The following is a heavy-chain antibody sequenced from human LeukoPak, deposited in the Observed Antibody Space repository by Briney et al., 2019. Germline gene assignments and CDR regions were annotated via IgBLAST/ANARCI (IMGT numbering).Heavy chain of an antibody. CDR1: GYSISSGYY. Sequence: SETLSLTCTVSGYSISSGYYWGWIRQPPGKGLEWIGSIYHSGSTYYNPSLKSRVTISVDTSKNQFSLKLSSVTAADTAVYYCARCTIFGVADHDAFDIWGQGTMVTVSS. CDR3: ARCTIFGVADHDAFDI. D-gene: IGHD3-3*01. CDR2: IYHSGST. J-gene: IGHJ3*02. V-gene: IGHV4-38-2*02.